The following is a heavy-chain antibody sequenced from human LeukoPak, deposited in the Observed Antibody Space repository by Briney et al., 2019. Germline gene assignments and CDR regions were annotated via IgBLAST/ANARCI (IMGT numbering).Heavy chain of an antibody. Sequence: SETLSLTCAVYGGSFRDYYWSWIRQPPGKGLEWIGEINHSGSTNYNPSLKSRVTISVDTSKNQFSLKLSSVTAADTAVYYCARLPLNIVVVPAAVGNPFDYWGQGTLVTVSS. CDR1: GGSFRDYY. D-gene: IGHD2-2*01. CDR2: INHSGST. V-gene: IGHV4-34*01. J-gene: IGHJ4*02. CDR3: ARLPLNIVVVPAAVGNPFDY.